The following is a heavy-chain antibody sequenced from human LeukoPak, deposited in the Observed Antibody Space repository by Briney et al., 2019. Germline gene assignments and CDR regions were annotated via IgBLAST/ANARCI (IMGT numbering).Heavy chain of an antibody. CDR1: GGSISSYF. V-gene: IGHV4-59*01. Sequence: SETLSLTCTVSGGSISSYFWSWIRQPPGKGLEWIGYVYYSGSTNYNPSLKGRVTISVDTSKKQFSLKLSSATAADTAVYYCARVLDLSKRGLDAFDIWGQGTMVTVSS. J-gene: IGHJ3*02. CDR3: ARVLDLSKRGLDAFDI. CDR2: VYYSGST. D-gene: IGHD3-16*01.